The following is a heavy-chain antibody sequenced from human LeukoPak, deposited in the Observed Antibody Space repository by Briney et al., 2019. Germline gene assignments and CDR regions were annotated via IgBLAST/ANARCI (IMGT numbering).Heavy chain of an antibody. CDR1: GGSTSSYY. V-gene: IGHV4-4*07. CDR3: AREAERFLEWLLFFDY. J-gene: IGHJ4*02. CDR2: IYTSGST. Sequence: SETLSLTCTVSGGSTSSYYWSWIRQPAGKGLEWIGRIYTSGSTNYNPSLKSRVTMSVDTSKNQFSLKLSSVTAADTAVYYCAREAERFLEWLLFFDYWGQGTLVTVSS. D-gene: IGHD3-3*01.